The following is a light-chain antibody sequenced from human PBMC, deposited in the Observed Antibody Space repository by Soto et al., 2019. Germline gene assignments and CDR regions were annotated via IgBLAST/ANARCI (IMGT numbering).Light chain of an antibody. J-gene: IGKJ2*01. CDR1: QRISTN. Sequence: EILLAQSPATLSVSVGERATLSCRASQRISTNLAWYQQKTGQAPRLLIYGAYTRATGVPARFSGSGSGTEFTLTLSGLQSEDFAVYYCQQYNDWPRHTFGQGTKMGI. CDR2: GAY. CDR3: QQYNDWPRHT. V-gene: IGKV3-15*01.